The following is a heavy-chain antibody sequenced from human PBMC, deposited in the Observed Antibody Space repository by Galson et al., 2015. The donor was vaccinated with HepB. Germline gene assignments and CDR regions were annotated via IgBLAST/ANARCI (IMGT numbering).Heavy chain of an antibody. CDR2: IHHSGTT. CDR3: ASVVVGAYSFDY. Sequence: SETLSLTCDVSAGSVSSNNWRSWVRQPPEKGLEWIGEIHHSGTTKYNPSLQRRVTMSLDKSKNQLSLNLSSVTAADTAVYYGASVVVGAYSFDYWGQGTLVTVSS. J-gene: IGHJ4*02. V-gene: IGHV4-4*02. D-gene: IGHD1-26*01. CDR1: AGSVSSNNW.